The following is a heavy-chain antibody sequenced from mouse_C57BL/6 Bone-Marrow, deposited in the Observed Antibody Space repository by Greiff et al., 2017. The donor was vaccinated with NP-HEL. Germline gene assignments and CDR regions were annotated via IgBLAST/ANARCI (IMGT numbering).Heavy chain of an antibody. CDR2: ISSGGSYT. CDR1: GFTFSSYG. Sequence: EVKLVESGGDLVKPGGSLKLSCAASGFTFSSYGMSWVRQTPDKRLEWVATISSGGSYTYSPDSVKGRFTFSRDNAKNTLYLKMSSLKSEDTAMDYCARHNGYYIDYWGQGTTLTVSS. D-gene: IGHD2-2*01. CDR3: ARHNGYYIDY. J-gene: IGHJ2*01. V-gene: IGHV5-6*01.